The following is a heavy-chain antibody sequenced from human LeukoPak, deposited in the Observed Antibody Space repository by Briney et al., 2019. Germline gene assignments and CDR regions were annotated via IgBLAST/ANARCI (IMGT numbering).Heavy chain of an antibody. Sequence: GGSLRLSCAASGFTLSDHYMDWVRQAPGKGLEWVSAISGSGGSTYYADSVKGRFTISRDNSKNTLYLQMNSLRAEDTAVYYCARDLIQLWFDPLGYFDYWGQGTLVTVSS. CDR1: GFTLSDHY. CDR3: ARDLIQLWFDPLGYFDY. D-gene: IGHD5-18*01. J-gene: IGHJ4*02. CDR2: ISGSGGST. V-gene: IGHV3-23*01.